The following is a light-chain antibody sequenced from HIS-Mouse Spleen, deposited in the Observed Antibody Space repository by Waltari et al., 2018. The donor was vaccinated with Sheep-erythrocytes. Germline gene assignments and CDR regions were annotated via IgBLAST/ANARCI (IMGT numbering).Light chain of an antibody. Sequence: YELTQPPSVSVCPVQTASITCPGDKWGDKHACWYQQRPGQSPLLVIYQASKRPSGIRERFSGSHSGNTVTLTISGTQAMDESDYYCQAWDRSTAVFGGGTKLTVL. CDR1: KWGDKH. CDR2: QAS. CDR3: QAWDRSTAV. V-gene: IGLV3-1*01. J-gene: IGLJ2*01.